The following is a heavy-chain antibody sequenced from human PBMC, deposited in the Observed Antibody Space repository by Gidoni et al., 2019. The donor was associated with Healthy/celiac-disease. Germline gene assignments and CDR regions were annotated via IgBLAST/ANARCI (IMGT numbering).Heavy chain of an antibody. CDR3: ANSVEPRHDYAYFDY. CDR2: ISGSGGST. V-gene: IGHV3-23*01. D-gene: IGHD4-17*01. CDR1: GFTFSSYA. J-gene: IGHJ4*02. Sequence: EVQLLESGGGLVQPGGALRLSCAASGFTFSSYAMSWVRQAPGKGLEWASAISGSGGSTYYADSVKGRFTISRDNSKNTLYLQMNSLRAEDTAVYYCANSVEPRHDYAYFDYWGQGTLVTVSS.